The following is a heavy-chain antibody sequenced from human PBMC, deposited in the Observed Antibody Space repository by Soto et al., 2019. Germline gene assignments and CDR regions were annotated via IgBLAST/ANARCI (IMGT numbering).Heavy chain of an antibody. CDR2: IYYSGGT. Sequence: PSETLSLTCTVSGGSTSSCCYYFSCIRPHPGKGLEWIGYIYYSGGTYYNPSLKSRVTISVDTSKNQFSLKLSSVTAADTAVYYCARAEVDIVVVPAAIGPIQHWGQGTLVTVS. CDR1: GGSTSSCCYY. CDR3: ARAEVDIVVVPAAIGPIQH. D-gene: IGHD2-2*02. V-gene: IGHV4-31*03. J-gene: IGHJ1*01.